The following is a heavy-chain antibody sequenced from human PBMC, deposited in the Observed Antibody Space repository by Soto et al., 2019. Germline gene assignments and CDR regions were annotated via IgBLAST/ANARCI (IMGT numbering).Heavy chain of an antibody. CDR3: AIETEYSNGWTNWFDP. D-gene: IGHD6-6*01. CDR1: GFTFSTYT. V-gene: IGHV3-21*01. Sequence: EVQLVESGGGLVKPGGSLRLSCAASGFTFSTYTMNWVRQAPGKGLEWVSSITSSDYISDADSVKGRLTISRDNSKNSLFLQMNSLRADGTAVYYWAIETEYSNGWTNWFDPWGQGTLVTVSS. CDR2: ITSSDYI. J-gene: IGHJ5*02.